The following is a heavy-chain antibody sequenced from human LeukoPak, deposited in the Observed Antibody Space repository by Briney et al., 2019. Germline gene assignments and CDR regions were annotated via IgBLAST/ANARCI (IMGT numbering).Heavy chain of an antibody. V-gene: IGHV1-69*04. Sequence: GASVKVSCKASGGTFSSYAISWVRQAPGQGLEWMGRIIPILGIANYAQKFQGRVTITADKSTSTAYMELSSLRSEDTAVYYCASGTLGAAAGSPLDYWGQGTLVTVSS. CDR3: ASGTLGAAAGSPLDY. CDR2: IIPILGIA. CDR1: GGTFSSYA. J-gene: IGHJ4*02. D-gene: IGHD6-13*01.